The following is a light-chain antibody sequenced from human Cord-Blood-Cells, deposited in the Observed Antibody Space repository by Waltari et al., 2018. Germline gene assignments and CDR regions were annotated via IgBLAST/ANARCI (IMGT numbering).Light chain of an antibody. Sequence: IVMTQSPATLSVSPGERATLSCRASQSVSSNLAWYQQKPGQAPRLLSYGASTRATGIPARFSGSGSGTEFTLTISSLQSEDFAVYYCQQYNSWPPITFGQGTRLEIK. V-gene: IGKV3-15*01. CDR1: QSVSSN. J-gene: IGKJ5*01. CDR3: QQYNSWPPIT. CDR2: GAS.